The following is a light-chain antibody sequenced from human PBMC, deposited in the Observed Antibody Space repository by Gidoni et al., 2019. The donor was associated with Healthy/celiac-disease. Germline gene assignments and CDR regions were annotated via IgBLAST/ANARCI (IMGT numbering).Light chain of an antibody. J-gene: IGLJ1*01. V-gene: IGLV1-40*01. CDR2: GNS. Sequence: QSVLTQPPSVSEAPGQRVTISCTGSSSNIGAGYDVHWYQQLPGTAPKLLSYGNSNRPSGVPDRFSGSKSGTSASLAITGLQAEDEADYYCQSYDSSLSGYVFGTGTKVTVL. CDR3: QSYDSSLSGYV. CDR1: SSNIGAGYD.